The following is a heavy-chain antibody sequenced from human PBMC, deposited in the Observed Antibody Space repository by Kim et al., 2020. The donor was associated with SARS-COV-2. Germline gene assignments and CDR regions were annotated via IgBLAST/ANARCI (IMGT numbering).Heavy chain of an antibody. J-gene: IGHJ3*01. CDR2: ITGTGVT. D-gene: IGHD2-2*01. V-gene: IGHV3-23*01. CDR1: GFTFRNFA. CDR3: AKEILSTSRGSFDV. Sequence: GGSLRLSCATSGFTFRNFAINWVRQAPGKGLERVSGITGTGVTAYADSVKGRFTISRDYSKNMVYLQMNRLRAEDTALYYCAKEILSTSRGSFDVWGQGTMVTVSS.